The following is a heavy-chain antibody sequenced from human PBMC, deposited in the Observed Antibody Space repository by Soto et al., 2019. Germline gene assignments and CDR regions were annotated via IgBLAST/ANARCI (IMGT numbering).Heavy chain of an antibody. Sequence: EVQLLESGGGLVQPGGSLRLSCAASGFTFSSYAMSWVRQAPGKGLEWVSAISGSGGSTYYADSVKGRFTISRDNSKNKLYLQMNSLGAADTAVYDCAIHVSYYYYGIDVWGQGTTVTVSS. CDR3: AIHVSYYYYGIDV. CDR2: ISGSGGST. CDR1: GFTFSSYA. V-gene: IGHV3-23*01. J-gene: IGHJ6*02. D-gene: IGHD3-16*01.